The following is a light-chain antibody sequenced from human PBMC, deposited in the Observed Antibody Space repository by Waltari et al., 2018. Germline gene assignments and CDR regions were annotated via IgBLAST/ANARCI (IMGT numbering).Light chain of an antibody. V-gene: IGLV2-8*01. CDR2: EVN. Sequence: QSALTQPPSASGSPGQSVTISCTGTSSDVGGYNYVSWYQQHPGKAPKVMIYEVNKRPSGVPGRVSGSKSGNTASLTVSGLQAEDEADYYCSSSAGSNSWVFGGGTKLTVL. J-gene: IGLJ3*02. CDR1: SSDVGGYNY. CDR3: SSSAGSNSWV.